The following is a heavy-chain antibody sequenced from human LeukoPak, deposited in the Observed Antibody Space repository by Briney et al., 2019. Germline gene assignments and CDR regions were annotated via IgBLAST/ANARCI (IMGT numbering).Heavy chain of an antibody. V-gene: IGHV4-39*07. CDR3: AREGGEVYDFWSGYFLSDAFDI. CDR2: IYYSGST. Sequence: SETLSLTCTVSGGSISYYYWGWIRQPPGKGLEWIGSIYYSGSTYYNPSLKSRVTISVDTSKNQFSLKLSSVTAADTAVYYCAREGGEVYDFWSGYFLSDAFDIWGQGTMVTVSS. D-gene: IGHD3-3*01. CDR1: GGSISYYY. J-gene: IGHJ3*02.